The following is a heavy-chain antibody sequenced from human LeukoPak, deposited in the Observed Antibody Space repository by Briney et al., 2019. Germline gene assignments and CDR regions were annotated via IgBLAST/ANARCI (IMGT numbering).Heavy chain of an antibody. Sequence: GGSLRLSCVASGFTSSDHYIDWARQAPGKGLEWVGRIRNKVNSYTTEYAASVKDRFTISRDDSKNSVWLQMNSLKTEDSAVYYCATSNSNGLSLFDYWGQGTLVTVSS. J-gene: IGHJ4*02. V-gene: IGHV3-72*01. D-gene: IGHD6-25*01. CDR2: IRNKVNSYTT. CDR3: ATSNSNGLSLFDY. CDR1: GFTSSDHY.